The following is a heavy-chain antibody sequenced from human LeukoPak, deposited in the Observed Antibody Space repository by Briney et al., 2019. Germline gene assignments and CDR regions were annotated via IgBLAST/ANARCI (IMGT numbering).Heavy chain of an antibody. CDR3: ARDMWGTCDY. J-gene: IGHJ4*02. D-gene: IGHD1-14*01. CDR2: INPDGTST. Sequence: GGSLRLSCAAPGFTFSDYWMHWVRQAPGKGPAWVSRINPDGTSTSYADSVEGRFTISRDNAKNTLYLQISSVRAEDTAVYYCARDMWGTCDYWGQGTLVTVSS. V-gene: IGHV3-74*01. CDR1: GFTFSDYW.